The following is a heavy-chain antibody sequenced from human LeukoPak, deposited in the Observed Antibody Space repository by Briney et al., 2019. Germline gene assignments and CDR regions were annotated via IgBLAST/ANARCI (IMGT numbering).Heavy chain of an antibody. J-gene: IGHJ4*02. CDR2: IIPIFGTA. V-gene: IGHV1-69*05. CDR3: ARGTGIAAAGDY. Sequence: ASVKVSCKASGGTFSSYAISWVRQAPGQGLEWMGGIIPIFGTANYAQKFQGRVTITTDESTSTAYMELSSLRSEDTAVYYCARGTGIAAAGDYWGQGTLVTVSP. D-gene: IGHD6-13*01. CDR1: GGTFSSYA.